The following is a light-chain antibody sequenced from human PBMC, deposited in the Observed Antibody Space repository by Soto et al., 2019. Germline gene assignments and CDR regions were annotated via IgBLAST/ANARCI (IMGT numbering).Light chain of an antibody. Sequence: QSVLTQPPSVSAAPVQKVTISCSGSTSNIGNNYVSWYQHLPGAAPKLLIYDYNRRPSGIPDRFSGSRSGTLATLGITGLQTGDEADYYCATWDSSLRAYVFGAGTKLTVL. V-gene: IGLV1-51*01. CDR1: TSNIGNNY. CDR3: ATWDSSLRAYV. J-gene: IGLJ1*01. CDR2: DYN.